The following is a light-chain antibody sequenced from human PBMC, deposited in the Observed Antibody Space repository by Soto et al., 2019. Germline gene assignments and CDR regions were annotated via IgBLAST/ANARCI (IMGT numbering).Light chain of an antibody. CDR3: HQRGTWPET. CDR2: GPS. Sequence: EIVLTQFPATLSLSPGERATLSCRASQSVSTYLAWYQQKPGQAPRLLIYGPSNRATGIPARFSGSGSGTDFTPTIGSLESEDSAGYYCHQRGTWPETFGQGTKVEIK. J-gene: IGKJ1*01. V-gene: IGKV3-11*01. CDR1: QSVSTY.